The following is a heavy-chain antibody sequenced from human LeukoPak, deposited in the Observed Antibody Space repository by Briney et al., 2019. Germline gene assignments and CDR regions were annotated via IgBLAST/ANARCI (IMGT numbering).Heavy chain of an antibody. D-gene: IGHD1-26*01. CDR3: AKVYSGSPSNFDY. V-gene: IGHV3-30*18. CDR2: ISYDGSNK. CDR1: GFTFSSYG. J-gene: IGHJ4*02. Sequence: PGGSLRLSCAASGFTFSSYGMHWVRQAPGKGLEWVAIISYDGSNKYYADSVQGRLTISRDNSKNTLYLEMNSLRVEDTAVYYCAKVYSGSPSNFDYWGQGTLVTVSS.